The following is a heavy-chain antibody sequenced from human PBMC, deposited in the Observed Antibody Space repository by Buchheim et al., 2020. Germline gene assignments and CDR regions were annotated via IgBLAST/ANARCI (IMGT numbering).Heavy chain of an antibody. V-gene: IGHV3-33*01. CDR1: GFTFSSYG. J-gene: IGHJ6*02. CDR2: IWSDGSNK. D-gene: IGHD6-13*01. Sequence: QVQLVESGGGVVQPGRSLRLSCAASGFTFSSYGMHWVRQAPGKGLEWVAVIWSDGSNKYYADSVKGRFTISRDNSKNTLYLQMDSLRAEDTAVYYCARDLVSSPIYGMDVWGQGTT. CDR3: ARDLVSSPIYGMDV.